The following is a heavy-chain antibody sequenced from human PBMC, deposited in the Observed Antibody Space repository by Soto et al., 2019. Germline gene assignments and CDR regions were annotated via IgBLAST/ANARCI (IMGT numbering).Heavy chain of an antibody. J-gene: IGHJ4*02. Sequence: EVQLVESGGGLVKPGGSLRLSCAASGFSFNTYTMNWVRQAPGKGLEWVSSISSSGSYIYYTDSVKGRLTISRDNAKNSLYLQMDSLRAEDTAVYYCASLSRFALAFWGQGTLVTVSS. CDR1: GFSFNTYT. D-gene: IGHD3-10*01. CDR2: ISSSGSYI. CDR3: ASLSRFALAF. V-gene: IGHV3-21*01.